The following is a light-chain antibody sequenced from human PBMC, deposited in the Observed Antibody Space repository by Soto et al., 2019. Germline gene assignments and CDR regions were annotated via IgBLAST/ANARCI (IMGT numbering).Light chain of an antibody. J-gene: IGKJ1*01. CDR3: QQCATPPLT. Sequence: IVLTQSPGTLSLSPGERATLSCRASQSVSKNYLAWYQHKPGQAPRLLIDDASNRATGIPDRFSGSGSGTDFTLTISSLEPEDSAVYYCQQCATPPLTFGQGTKLEIK. CDR1: QSVSKNY. V-gene: IGKV3-20*01. CDR2: DAS.